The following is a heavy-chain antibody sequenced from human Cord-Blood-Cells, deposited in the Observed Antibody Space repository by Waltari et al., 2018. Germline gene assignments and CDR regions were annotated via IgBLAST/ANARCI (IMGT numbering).Heavy chain of an antibody. D-gene: IGHD3-22*01. CDR3: ARYYYDSSGYYARYFDL. J-gene: IGHJ2*01. Sequence: QVQLVQSGAEVKKPGASVKVSCKASGYTFTGYYMHWVRQAPGQGREWMGWINPNSGGTNYAQKFQGRVTMTRDTSISTAYMELSRLRSDDTAVYYCARYYYDSSGYYARYFDLWGRGTLVTVSS. CDR1: GYTFTGYY. CDR2: INPNSGGT. V-gene: IGHV1-2*02.